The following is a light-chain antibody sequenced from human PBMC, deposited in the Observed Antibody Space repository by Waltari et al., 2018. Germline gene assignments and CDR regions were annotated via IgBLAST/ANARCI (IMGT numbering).Light chain of an antibody. V-gene: IGKV1-39*01. CDR2: AAS. Sequence: DIQMTQSPSSLSASVGDRVTITCRASQSITSYLNWYQEKPGKAPKLLIYAASSLQSGVPSRFRGSGSGTDFTLTISSLQPEDVATYYCQQSYSVPAFGGGTK. J-gene: IGKJ4*01. CDR1: QSITSY. CDR3: QQSYSVPA.